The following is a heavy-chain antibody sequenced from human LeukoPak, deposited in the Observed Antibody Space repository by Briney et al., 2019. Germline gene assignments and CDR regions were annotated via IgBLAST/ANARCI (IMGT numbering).Heavy chain of an antibody. Sequence: PGGSLRLSYAASGFTFSNYWMHWVRQAPGKGLVWVSRINSDGSRTTYADSVKGRFTISRDNARNSLYLHMNSLRAEDTAVYYCARDLGGYSYGSHFDYWGQGTLVTVSS. J-gene: IGHJ4*02. V-gene: IGHV3-74*01. CDR2: INSDGSRT. CDR3: ARDLGGYSYGSHFDY. CDR1: GFTFSNYW. D-gene: IGHD5-18*01.